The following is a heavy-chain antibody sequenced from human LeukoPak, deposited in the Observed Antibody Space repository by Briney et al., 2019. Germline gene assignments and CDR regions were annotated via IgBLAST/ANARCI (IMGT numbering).Heavy chain of an antibody. J-gene: IGHJ6*02. CDR2: ISGSGGST. V-gene: IGHV3-23*01. Sequence: PGGSLRLSCAASGFTFSSYAMSWVRQAPGKGLEWVSAISGSGGSTYYADSVKGRFTISRDNSKNTLYLQMNSLRAEDTALYYGEKETNRHYVRYVGAQGPRVPVSS. D-gene: IGHD2/OR15-2a*01. CDR1: GFTFSSYA. CDR3: EKETNRHYVRYV.